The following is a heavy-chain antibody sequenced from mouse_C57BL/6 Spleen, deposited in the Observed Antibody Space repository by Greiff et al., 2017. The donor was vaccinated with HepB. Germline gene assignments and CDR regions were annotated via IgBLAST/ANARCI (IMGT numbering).Heavy chain of an antibody. CDR3: ARGRLGGYFDV. Sequence: EVHLVESGGGLVKPGGSLKLSCAASGFTFSDYGMHWVRQAPEKGLEWVAYISSGSSTIYYADTVKGRFTISRDNAKNTLFLQMTSLRSEDTAMYYCARGRLGGYFDVWGTGTTVTVSS. V-gene: IGHV5-17*01. CDR2: ISSGSSTI. J-gene: IGHJ1*03. CDR1: GFTFSDYG. D-gene: IGHD2-4*01.